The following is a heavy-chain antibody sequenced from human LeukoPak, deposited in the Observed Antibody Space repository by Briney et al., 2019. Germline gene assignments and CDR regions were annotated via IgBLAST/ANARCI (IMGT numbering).Heavy chain of an antibody. D-gene: IGHD5-24*01. CDR3: ARESLEMATNAFDI. V-gene: IGHV1-46*01. Sequence: ATEKLSCEACGYTHPRYYIHGVRQAPAQALVGVGTINPPSGTTTYAQKFQGRVTLTRDTATSTVYMELSSLRSEDTAFYYCARESLEMATNAFDIWGQGTMVTVSS. CDR1: GYTHPRYY. CDR2: INPPSGTT. J-gene: IGHJ3*02.